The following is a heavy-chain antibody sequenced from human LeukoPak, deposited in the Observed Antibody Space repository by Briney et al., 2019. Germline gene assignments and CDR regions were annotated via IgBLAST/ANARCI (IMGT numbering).Heavy chain of an antibody. CDR2: MSSDGSNK. CDR3: ARALSSGWSHAFDI. Sequence: GGSLRPSCAASGFTFSVYTIHWVRQAPGKGLEWVAVMSSDGSNKYYADSVKGRFTISRDNSRNTMYLQMNSLRAEDTAVYYCARALSSGWSHAFDIWGQGTMVTVSS. V-gene: IGHV3-30-3*01. D-gene: IGHD6-19*01. J-gene: IGHJ3*02. CDR1: GFTFSVYT.